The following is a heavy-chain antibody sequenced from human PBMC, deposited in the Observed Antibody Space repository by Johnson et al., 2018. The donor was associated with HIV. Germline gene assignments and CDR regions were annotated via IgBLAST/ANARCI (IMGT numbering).Heavy chain of an antibody. CDR3: ARAIGDGYPGMKAFDI. Sequence: VQLVESGGGLVQPGGSLRLSCAVSGFTVSSNYITWVRQAPGKGLEWISVIYSGGSTYYADSVKGRFTISRENAKNSLYLQMNSLRAGDTAVYYCARAIGDGYPGMKAFDIWGQGTMVTVSS. J-gene: IGHJ3*02. CDR1: GFTVSSNY. V-gene: IGHV3-66*01. CDR2: IYSGGST. D-gene: IGHD5-24*01.